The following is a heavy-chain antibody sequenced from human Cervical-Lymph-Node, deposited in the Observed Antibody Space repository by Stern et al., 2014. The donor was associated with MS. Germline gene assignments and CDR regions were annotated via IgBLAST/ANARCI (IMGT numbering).Heavy chain of an antibody. D-gene: IGHD3-22*01. V-gene: IGHV3-11*01. J-gene: IGHJ4*02. CDR3: ARDSDRYYFDY. CDR1: GFTFSDYY. CDR2: VSTSGSSI. Sequence: QVQLVESGGGLVKPGGSLRLSCAASGFTFSDYYMSWIRQAPGKGLEWVSYVSTSGSSISYADSVKGRFSISRDNAKNSLYLQMNSLRAEDTAVYYCARDSDRYYFDYWGQGTLVTVSS.